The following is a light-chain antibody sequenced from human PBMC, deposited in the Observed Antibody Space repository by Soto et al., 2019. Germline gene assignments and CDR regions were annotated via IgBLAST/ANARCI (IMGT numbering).Light chain of an antibody. J-gene: IGLJ2*01. V-gene: IGLV1-51*01. CDR3: GTWDSSLSAVV. CDR1: SSNIGNNY. CDR2: DNN. Sequence: QSVLTQPPSVSAAPGQKVTISCSGSSSNIGNNYVSWYQQLPGTAPTLLIYDNNKRPSGIPDRFSGSKSGTSATLGITGLQTGDEADYYCGTWDSSLSAVVFGGGTKVPVL.